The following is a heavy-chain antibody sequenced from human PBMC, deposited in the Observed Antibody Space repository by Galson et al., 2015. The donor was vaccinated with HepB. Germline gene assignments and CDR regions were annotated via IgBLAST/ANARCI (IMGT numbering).Heavy chain of an antibody. CDR2: ISGSGGST. Sequence: SLRLSCAASGFTFSSYAMSWVRQAPGKGLEWVSAISGSGGSTYYADSVKGRFTISRDNSKNTLYLQMNSLRAEDTAVYYCAKWGQRNWSSASCDAGDFDYCGQGTLVTVSS. CDR3: AKWGQRNWSSASCDAGDFDY. J-gene: IGHJ4*02. V-gene: IGHV3-23*01. D-gene: IGHD2-2*01. CDR1: GFTFSSYA.